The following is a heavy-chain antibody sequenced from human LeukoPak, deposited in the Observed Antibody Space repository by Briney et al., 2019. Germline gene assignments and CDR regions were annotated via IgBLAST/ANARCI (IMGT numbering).Heavy chain of an antibody. D-gene: IGHD1-26*01. V-gene: IGHV4-59*02. CDR2: GDHFGGA. CDR1: GNSVTSYY. J-gene: IGHJ4*02. Sequence: SETLSLTCTVSGNSVTSYYWSWIRQPPGKGLEWIGYGDHFGGAIYNPSLKSRVTISVDSSKNQFSLRLTSVTAADTAVYHCARLSDLYNGTYLLDSWSQGTLVTVSS. CDR3: ARLSDLYNGTYLLDS.